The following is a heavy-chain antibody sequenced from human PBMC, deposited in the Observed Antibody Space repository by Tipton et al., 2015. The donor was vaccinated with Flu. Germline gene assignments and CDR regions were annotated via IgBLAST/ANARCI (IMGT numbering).Heavy chain of an antibody. V-gene: IGHV4-59*08. Sequence: TLSLTCSVSGDSVSNFYWSWIRQPPGRGLEWIGYVHHSGRTNYNPSLTSRLTISLDTSKNQFSLRLTSATAADAAVYYCARLQGLYYLDLPDYYYHSMDVWGQGTTVTVSS. CDR1: GDSVSNFY. J-gene: IGHJ6*02. D-gene: IGHD3-3*01. CDR2: VHHSGRT. CDR3: ARLQGLYYLDLPDYYYHSMDV.